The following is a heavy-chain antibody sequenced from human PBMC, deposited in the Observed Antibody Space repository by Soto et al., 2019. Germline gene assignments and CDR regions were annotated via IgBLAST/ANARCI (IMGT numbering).Heavy chain of an antibody. CDR1: GFTFSSYS. CDR2: ISSSSGYI. V-gene: IGHV3-21*01. J-gene: IGHJ4*02. CDR3: AREGYLAAGDY. D-gene: IGHD6-13*01. Sequence: PGGSLRLSCAASGFTFSSYSMNWVRQAPGKGLEWVSSISSSSGYIYYADSVKGRFTISRDNAKNSLYLQMNSLRAEDTAVYYCAREGYLAAGDYWGQGTLVTVSS.